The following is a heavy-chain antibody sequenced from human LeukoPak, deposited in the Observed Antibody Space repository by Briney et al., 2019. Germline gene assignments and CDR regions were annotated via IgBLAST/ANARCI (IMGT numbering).Heavy chain of an antibody. Sequence: SETLSLTCAVYGGSFSGYYWSWIRQPPGKGLGWIGEINHSGSTNYNPSLKSRVTISVDTSKNQFSLKLSSVTAADTAVYYCARCAIFGVVTSGGFDPWGQGTLVTVSS. D-gene: IGHD3-3*01. CDR3: ARCAIFGVVTSGGFDP. V-gene: IGHV4-34*01. CDR2: INHSGST. J-gene: IGHJ5*02. CDR1: GGSFSGYY.